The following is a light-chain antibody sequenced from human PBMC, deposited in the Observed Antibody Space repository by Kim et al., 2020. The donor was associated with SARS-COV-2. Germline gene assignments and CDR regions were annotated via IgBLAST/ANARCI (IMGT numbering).Light chain of an antibody. CDR3: RQQGTSPPWT. J-gene: IGKJ1*01. CDR1: RRSNNND. Sequence: RGRSAIPCRGRRRSNNNDLAWYEQQHRQDPRLLLYGAATRGTGSTHRLSGSGSGRDFIPTISRREPEDVSVDYCRQQGTSPPWTFGQGTKVEIK. CDR2: GAA. V-gene: IGKV3-20*01.